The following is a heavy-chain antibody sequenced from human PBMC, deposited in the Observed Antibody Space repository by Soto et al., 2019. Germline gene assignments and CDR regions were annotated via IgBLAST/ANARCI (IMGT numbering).Heavy chain of an antibody. V-gene: IGHV3-74*03. CDR2: IKSDGSRT. D-gene: IGHD6-13*01. CDR3: AKPRSSSWSFTFFDY. Sequence: EAQLVQSGGGLVQPGGSMRLSCEASGFTFSNYWMHWVRQAPGKGLVWVSGIKSDGSRTTYADSVKGRFTSSRDNTKSTLYLQMNSLRAEDTALYYCAKPRSSSWSFTFFDYWGQGTLVTVSS. CDR1: GFTFSNYW. J-gene: IGHJ4*02.